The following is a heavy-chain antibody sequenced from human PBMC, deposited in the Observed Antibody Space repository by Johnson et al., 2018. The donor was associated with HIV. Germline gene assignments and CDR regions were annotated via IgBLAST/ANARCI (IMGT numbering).Heavy chain of an antibody. CDR3: ARAVTTASGDAFDI. Sequence: VQLVESGGGLVQPGGSLRLSCAASGFTFDDYGMSWVRQAPGKGLEWVSGINWNGVRTAYPDSMKGRFTISRDNAKNSLYLQMNSLTPEDTALYYCARAVTTASGDAFDIWGQGTMVTVSS. J-gene: IGHJ3*02. CDR1: GFTFDDYG. CDR2: INWNGVRT. V-gene: IGHV3-20*04. D-gene: IGHD4-17*01.